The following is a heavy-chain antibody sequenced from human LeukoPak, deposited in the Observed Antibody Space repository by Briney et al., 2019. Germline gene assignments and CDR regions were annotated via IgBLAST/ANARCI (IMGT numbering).Heavy chain of an antibody. CDR2: ISGSGGST. V-gene: IGHV3-23*01. D-gene: IGHD1-26*01. CDR3: GRDLGGRSGY. J-gene: IGHJ4*02. CDR1: GFTLSSYA. Sequence: GGSLRLSCAASGFTLSSYAMSWVRQAPGKGLEWVSAISGSGGSTYYADSVKGRFSISRDNAENTLYLQMNSLRAEDTAVYYCGRDLGGRSGYWGQGTLVTVSS.